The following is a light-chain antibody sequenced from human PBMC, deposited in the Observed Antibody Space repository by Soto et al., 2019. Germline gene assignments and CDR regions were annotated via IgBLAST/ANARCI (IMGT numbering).Light chain of an antibody. CDR2: EVS. V-gene: IGLV2-14*01. CDR1: SSDVGGYNY. J-gene: IGLJ2*01. CDR3: SSYTSSSTPYVV. Sequence: QSALTQPASVSGSPGQSITISCTGTSSDVGGYNYVSWYQQHPDKAPKLMIYEVSNRPSGVSNRFSGSKSGNTASLTISVLQAEDEADYYCSSYTSSSTPYVVFGGGTKLTVL.